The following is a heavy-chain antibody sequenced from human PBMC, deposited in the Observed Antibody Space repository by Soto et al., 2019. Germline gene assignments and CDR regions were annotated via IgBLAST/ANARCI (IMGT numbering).Heavy chain of an antibody. Sequence: GGSLRLSCAASGFTFSSYAMHWVRQAPGKGLEWVAVISYDGSNKYYADSVKGRFTISRDNSKNTLYLQMNSLRAEDTAVYYCARDRYGDQYYYYGMDVWGQGTTVTVSS. CDR1: GFTFSSYA. CDR2: ISYDGSNK. J-gene: IGHJ6*02. V-gene: IGHV3-30-3*01. CDR3: ARDRYGDQYYYYGMDV. D-gene: IGHD4-17*01.